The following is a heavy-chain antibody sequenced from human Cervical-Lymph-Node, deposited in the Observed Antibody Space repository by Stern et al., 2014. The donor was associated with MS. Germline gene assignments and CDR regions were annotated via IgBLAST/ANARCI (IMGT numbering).Heavy chain of an antibody. CDR1: GFTFSSYG. CDR2: ISFDGSNK. D-gene: IGHD1-26*01. V-gene: IGHV3-30*18. CDR3: AKGRYSGSSPPLDY. Sequence: VQLVESGGGVAQPGRSLRLSCAASGFTFSSYGMHWVRQATGRGLEWVAVISFDGSNKYYADSVKGRFTISRGNSKNTLYLQMNSLRVEDTAVYYCAKGRYSGSSPPLDYWGQGTLVTVSS. J-gene: IGHJ4*02.